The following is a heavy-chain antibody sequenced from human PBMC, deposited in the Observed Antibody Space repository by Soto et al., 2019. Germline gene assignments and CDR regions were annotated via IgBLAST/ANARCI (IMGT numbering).Heavy chain of an antibody. D-gene: IGHD5-18*01. Sequence: SAALSLTCAVSGDSIIREIRNWTCTRQHQGKGLEWIGYIYYSGTTAYNPSLKTRVTISPDTSKNQFSLNLSSVTAADTAVYYCACIFSGGYRYGFYYYGMDVWGQGTTVS. J-gene: IGHJ6*02. V-gene: IGHV4-31*11. CDR2: IYYSGTT. CDR1: GDSIIREIRN. CDR3: ACIFSGGYRYGFYYYGMDV.